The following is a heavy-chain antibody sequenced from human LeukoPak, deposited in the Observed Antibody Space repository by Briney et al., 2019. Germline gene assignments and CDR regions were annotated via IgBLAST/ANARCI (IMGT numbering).Heavy chain of an antibody. V-gene: IGHV4-59*01. CDR2: IYYSGST. CDR3: ARDCHDFWSGCCMDV. D-gene: IGHD3-3*01. Sequence: SETLSLTCTVSGGSISSYYWSWIRQPPGKGLEWIGYIYYSGSTNYNPSLKSRVTISVDTSKNQFSLKLSSVTAADTAVYYCARDCHDFWSGCCMDVWGKGTTVTVSS. CDR1: GGSISSYY. J-gene: IGHJ6*04.